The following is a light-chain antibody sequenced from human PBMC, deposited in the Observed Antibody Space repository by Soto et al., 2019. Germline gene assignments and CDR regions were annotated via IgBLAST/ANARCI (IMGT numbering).Light chain of an antibody. V-gene: IGLV2-11*01. CDR2: DVS. CDR3: CAFSGSYTFWV. CDR1: SSDVGDYNY. J-gene: IGLJ3*02. Sequence: QSALTQPRSVSGSPGQSVTISCTGTSSDVGDYNYVSWYHQYPGKALKLVTSDVSQRPSGVPDRFSGSKSGNTASLTISGLQAEDEAAYYCCAFSGSYTFWVFGGGTKLTVL.